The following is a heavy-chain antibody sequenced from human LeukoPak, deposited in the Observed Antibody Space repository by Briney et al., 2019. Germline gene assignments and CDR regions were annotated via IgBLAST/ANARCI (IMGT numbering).Heavy chain of an antibody. D-gene: IGHD4-17*01. CDR2: IYTSGST. V-gene: IGHV4-61*02. CDR3: ARVDYGELYFQH. J-gene: IGHJ1*01. Sequence: SETLSLTCTVSGGSISSGSYYWSWIRQPAGKGLEWIGRIYTSGSTNYNPSLKSRVTISVDTSKNQFSLKLSSVTAADTAVYYCARVDYGELYFQHWGQGTLVTVSS. CDR1: GGSISSGSYY.